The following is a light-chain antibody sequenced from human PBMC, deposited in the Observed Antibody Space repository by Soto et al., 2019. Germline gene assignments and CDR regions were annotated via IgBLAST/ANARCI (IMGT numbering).Light chain of an antibody. CDR2: RDN. Sequence: SYELTQPLSVSVALGQTARITCGGNNIGSNNVHWYQQKPGQAPVLVIARDNNRPSGIPERFSGSNSGNTATLTLSGAQAGDEADYYCQVWDSNTVVFGGGTKLTVL. J-gene: IGLJ2*01. CDR3: QVWDSNTVV. V-gene: IGLV3-9*01. CDR1: NIGSNN.